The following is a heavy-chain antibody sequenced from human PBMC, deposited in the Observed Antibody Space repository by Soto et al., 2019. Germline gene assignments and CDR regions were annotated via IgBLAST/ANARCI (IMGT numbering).Heavy chain of an antibody. CDR3: ARDSETNGYSYDYFDY. CDR2: ISYDGSNT. Sequence: AGGSLRLSCAASGFTFRTYAMHWVRQAPGKGLEWVAVISYDGSNTYYADSVKGRFTISRDNSKNTLYLQMNSLRTEDSAVYYCARDSETNGYSYDYFDYWGQGTLVTVSS. J-gene: IGHJ4*02. D-gene: IGHD5-18*01. CDR1: GFTFRTYA. V-gene: IGHV3-30*04.